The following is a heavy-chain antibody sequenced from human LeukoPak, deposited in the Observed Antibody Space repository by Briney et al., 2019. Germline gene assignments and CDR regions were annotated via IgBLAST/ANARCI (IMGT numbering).Heavy chain of an antibody. Sequence: SETLSLTCIVSGFSITSGYYWGWIRQPPGKGLEWIGSIYHIGSTNYNPSLKSRVTISVDTSKNQFSLKLSSVTAADTAVYYCAREKIGYYDGSGRGWFDPWGQGTLVTVSS. D-gene: IGHD3-22*01. J-gene: IGHJ5*02. CDR1: GFSITSGYY. CDR2: IYHIGST. CDR3: AREKIGYYDGSGRGWFDP. V-gene: IGHV4-38-2*02.